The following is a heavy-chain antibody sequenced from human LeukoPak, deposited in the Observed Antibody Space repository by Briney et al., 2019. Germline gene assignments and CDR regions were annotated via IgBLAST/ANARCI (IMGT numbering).Heavy chain of an antibody. CDR3: ARQWLGSQCFDP. D-gene: IGHD6-19*01. Sequence: ASVKVSCKASGYTFTDYYMHWVRQAPGQGLEWMGWINPNSGGTNYAQKFQGRVTMTRDTSISTAYMELSGLRSDDTAVYYCARQWLGSQCFDPWGQGTLVTVSS. V-gene: IGHV1-2*02. J-gene: IGHJ5*02. CDR1: GYTFTDYY. CDR2: INPNSGGT.